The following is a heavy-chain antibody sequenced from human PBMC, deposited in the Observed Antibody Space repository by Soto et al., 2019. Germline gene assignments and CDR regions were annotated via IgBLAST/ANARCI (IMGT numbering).Heavy chain of an antibody. Sequence: EVQLVESGGGLVQPGRSLRLSCAASGFTFDDYAMHWVRQAPGKGLEGVSGISWNSGRIGYADSVKGRFTISRDNAKNSLYLQMNSLRAEDTALYYCAKDLGDYDPATYYFDYWGQGTLVTVSS. D-gene: IGHD4-17*01. J-gene: IGHJ4*02. V-gene: IGHV3-9*01. CDR1: GFTFDDYA. CDR3: AKDLGDYDPATYYFDY. CDR2: ISWNSGRI.